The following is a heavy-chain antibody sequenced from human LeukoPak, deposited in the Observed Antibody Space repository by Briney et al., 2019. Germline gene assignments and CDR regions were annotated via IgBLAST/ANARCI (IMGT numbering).Heavy chain of an antibody. V-gene: IGHV3-23*01. D-gene: IGHD5-24*01. CDR3: AKGQREGYNQNFDH. CDR2: ISASGGGT. Sequence: PGGSLRLSCAASGFTFSSYAMSWVRQAPGKGLEWVSAISASGGGTYYADSVEGRFTIPRDNSKNTLDLQMNSLRAEDTAVYYCAKGQREGYNQNFDHWGQGTLVTVSS. J-gene: IGHJ4*02. CDR1: GFTFSSYA.